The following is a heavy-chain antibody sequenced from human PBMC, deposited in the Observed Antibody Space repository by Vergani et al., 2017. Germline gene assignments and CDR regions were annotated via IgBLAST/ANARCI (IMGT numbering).Heavy chain of an antibody. Sequence: QLQLQESGPGLVKPSATLSLTCSVSGASIRSSNYYWGWIRQPPGKGLEWIASIYYSGSTYYNPSLKSRVTISVDTSKNRFSRKRSSVTAADTAVYFCARHSTVEWLVKLGWFDPWGQGILFTVSS. D-gene: IGHD6-19*01. CDR3: ARHSTVEWLVKLGWFDP. V-gene: IGHV4-39*01. CDR2: IYYSGST. J-gene: IGHJ5*02. CDR1: GASIRSSNYY.